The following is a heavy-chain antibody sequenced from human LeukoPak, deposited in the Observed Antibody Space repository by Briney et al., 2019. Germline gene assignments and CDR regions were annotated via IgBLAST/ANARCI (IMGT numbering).Heavy chain of an antibody. V-gene: IGHV3-21*01. CDR3: ARNTPSLSTNGMDV. D-gene: IGHD3-3*02. CDR1: GFTFSFHS. J-gene: IGHJ6*02. Sequence: GGSLRLSCAVSGFTFSFHSMNWVRQAPGKGLEWVSLISSSSSYIYYADSVKGRFTISRDNAQNSLYLQMDSLRAEDTAVYYCARNTPSLSTNGMDVWGQGATVTVSS. CDR2: ISSSSSYI.